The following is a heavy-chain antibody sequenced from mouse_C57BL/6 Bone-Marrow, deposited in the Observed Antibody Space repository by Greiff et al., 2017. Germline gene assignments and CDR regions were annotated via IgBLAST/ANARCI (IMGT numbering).Heavy chain of an antibody. CDR2: IDPNSGGT. V-gene: IGHV1-72*01. Sequence: QVQLKQPGAELVKPGASVKLSCKASGYTFTSYWMHWVKQRPGRGLEWIGRIDPNSGGTKYNEKFKSKATLTVDKPSSTAYMQLSTLTSEDSAVYYCARGSYGSKYYFDYWGQGTTLTVSS. J-gene: IGHJ2*01. CDR1: GYTFTSYW. CDR3: ARGSYGSKYYFDY. D-gene: IGHD1-1*01.